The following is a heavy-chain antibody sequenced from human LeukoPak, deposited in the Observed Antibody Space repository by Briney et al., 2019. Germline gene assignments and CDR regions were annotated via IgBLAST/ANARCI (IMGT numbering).Heavy chain of an antibody. Sequence: GASVKVSCKASGYTFTSYDINWVRQATGQGLEWMGWMNPNSGNTGYAQKFQGRVTMTRNTSISTAYMELSSLRSEDTAVYYCARGQKRSLWFGESLLKYYFDYWGQGTLVTVSS. D-gene: IGHD3-10*01. V-gene: IGHV1-8*01. CDR1: GYTFTSYD. CDR2: MNPNSGNT. CDR3: ARGQKRSLWFGESLLKYYFDY. J-gene: IGHJ4*02.